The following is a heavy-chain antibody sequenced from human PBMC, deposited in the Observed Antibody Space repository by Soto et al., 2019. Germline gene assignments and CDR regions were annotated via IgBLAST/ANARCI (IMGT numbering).Heavy chain of an antibody. CDR2: INHSGST. CDR3: ARGRWRQGVVVAATTYYFAY. Sequence: MLPETLSLTCAVCGGSFSGYYWSCIRQPPGKGLEWIGEINHSGSTNYNPSLKSRVTISVDTSKNQFSLKLSSVTAADTAVYYCARGRWRQGVVVAATTYYFAYWGQGTLVPVAS. D-gene: IGHD2-15*01. V-gene: IGHV4-34*01. CDR1: GGSFSGYY. J-gene: IGHJ4*02.